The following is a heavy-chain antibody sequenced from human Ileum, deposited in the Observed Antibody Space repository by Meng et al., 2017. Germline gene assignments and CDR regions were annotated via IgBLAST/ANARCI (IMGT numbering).Heavy chain of an antibody. CDR1: GGSISSSSYY. D-gene: IGHD6-13*01. CDR2: IYYSGST. V-gene: IGHV4-39*07. J-gene: IGHJ6*02. Sequence: GSLRLSCTVSGGSISSSSYYWGWIRQPPGKGLEWIGSIYYSGSTYYNPSLKSRVTISVDTSKNQFSLKLSSVTAADTAVYYCARDIAAAGTANYYYYYGMDVWGQGTTVTVSS. CDR3: ARDIAAAGTANYYYYYGMDV.